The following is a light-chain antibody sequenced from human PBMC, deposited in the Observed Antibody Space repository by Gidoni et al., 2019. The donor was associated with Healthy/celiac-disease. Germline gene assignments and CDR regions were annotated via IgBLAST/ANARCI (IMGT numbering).Light chain of an antibody. CDR1: QSISSY. Sequence: DLQMTQSPSSLSASVGDRVTITCRASQSISSYLNWYQQKPGKATKLLIYASSSLQSGVPSRFSGSGYGTDFTRTISSLQPEDFATYYWQQSYSTPLTFGGGTKVEIK. V-gene: IGKV1-39*01. CDR3: QQSYSTPLT. J-gene: IGKJ4*01. CDR2: ASS.